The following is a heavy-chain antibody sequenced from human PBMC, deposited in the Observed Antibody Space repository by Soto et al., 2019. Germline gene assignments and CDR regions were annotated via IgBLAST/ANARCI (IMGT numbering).Heavy chain of an antibody. J-gene: IGHJ5*02. CDR1: RFVFTSFD. CDR2: ISASGGST. V-gene: IGHV3-23*01. D-gene: IGHD3-3*01. CDR3: AKDSPPVLRFSPAP. Sequence: VGSLRLSCAASRFVFTSFDMSWVRQAPGKGLEWVSVISASGGSTNYADSVKGRFIVSRDNYKNMLYLQMNSLRVEDTAVYYCAKDSPPVLRFSPAPWGQGTLVTVSS.